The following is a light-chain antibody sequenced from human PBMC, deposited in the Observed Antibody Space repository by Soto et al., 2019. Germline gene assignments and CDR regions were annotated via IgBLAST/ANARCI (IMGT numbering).Light chain of an antibody. V-gene: IGKV3-15*01. CDR2: DAS. CDR1: QPVSSN. J-gene: IGKJ2*01. Sequence: EIVMTQSPATLSVSPGERATLSCRASQPVSSNFARYRHKPGQAPTLLIYDASTRATGIPARFSGSGSGTEFTLTISSLQSEDFAVYYCQQYNNWPYTFGQGTKLEIK. CDR3: QQYNNWPYT.